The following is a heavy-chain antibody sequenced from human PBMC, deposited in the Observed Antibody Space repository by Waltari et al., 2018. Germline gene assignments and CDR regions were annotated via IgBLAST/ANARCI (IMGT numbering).Heavy chain of an antibody. Sequence: EVQLVESGGGLVKPGGSLRLSCAASGFTSSSYSMNWVRQAPGKGLEWVSSISSSSSYIYYADSVKGRFTISRDNAKNSLYLQMNSLRAEDTAVYYCAGGVVAATPYYMDVWGKGTTVTVSS. V-gene: IGHV3-21*01. CDR2: ISSSSSYI. J-gene: IGHJ6*03. CDR3: AGGVVAATPYYMDV. CDR1: GFTSSSYS. D-gene: IGHD2-15*01.